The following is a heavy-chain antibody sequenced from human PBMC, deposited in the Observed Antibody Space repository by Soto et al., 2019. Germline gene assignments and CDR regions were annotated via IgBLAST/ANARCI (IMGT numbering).Heavy chain of an antibody. CDR1: GFTFSNAW. CDR2: IKSKPDGETT. Sequence: EVQVVESGGGLVKPGGSLRLSCAASGFTFSNAWMNWVRQAPGKGLEWVGRIKSKPDGETTDYAAPVNGRFTISRDDSKNTVYLRMNSLKTEDTAVYYGTTGEMTKDDYWGQGTLVTVSS. CDR3: TTGEMTKDDY. J-gene: IGHJ4*02. V-gene: IGHV3-15*07.